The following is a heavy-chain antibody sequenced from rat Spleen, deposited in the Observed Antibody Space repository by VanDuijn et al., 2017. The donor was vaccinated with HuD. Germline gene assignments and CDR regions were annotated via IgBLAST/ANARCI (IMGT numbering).Heavy chain of an antibody. V-gene: IGHV5-31*01. CDR3: TTGPRILRLDWFAY. CDR2: ITNTGGSI. D-gene: IGHD1-6*01. Sequence: EVQLVESGGGLVQPGRSLKLSCAASGFTFNNYWMTWIRQAPGKGLEWVASITNTGGSIYYPDSVKGRFTISRDNAKSTLYLQMDSLRSEDTATYYCTTGPRILRLDWFAYWGQGTLVTVSS. CDR1: GFTFNNYW. J-gene: IGHJ3*01.